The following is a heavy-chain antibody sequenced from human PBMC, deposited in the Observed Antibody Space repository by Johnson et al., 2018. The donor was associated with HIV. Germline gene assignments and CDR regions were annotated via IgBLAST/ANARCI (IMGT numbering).Heavy chain of an antibody. CDR3: ASRTGWDAFDI. CDR2: INEDGTGK. Sequence: MLLVESGGGWVQPGGSLRLSCAASGFSFSTSYMTWVRQAPGKGLEWVATINEDGTGKNHVDSVKGRFSISRDNTKNSLYLQMNSLRAEDTAVYYCASRTGWDAFDIWGQGTMVTVSS. CDR1: GFSFSTSY. J-gene: IGHJ3*02. D-gene: IGHD7-27*01. V-gene: IGHV3-7*02.